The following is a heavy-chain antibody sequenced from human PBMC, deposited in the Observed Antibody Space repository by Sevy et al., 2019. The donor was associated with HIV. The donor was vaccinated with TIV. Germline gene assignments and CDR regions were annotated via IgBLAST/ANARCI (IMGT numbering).Heavy chain of an antibody. J-gene: IGHJ4*02. CDR3: ARVADIFGVVIMDY. V-gene: IGHV1-18*01. D-gene: IGHD3-3*01. CDR2: ISAYNGNT. CDR1: GYTFTSYG. Sequence: ASVKVSCKASGYTFTSYGISWVRQAPGQGLEWMGWISAYNGNTNYAQKLQGRVTMTTDTSTSTAYMELRSLRSDDTAVYYCARVADIFGVVIMDYWSQGTLVTVSS.